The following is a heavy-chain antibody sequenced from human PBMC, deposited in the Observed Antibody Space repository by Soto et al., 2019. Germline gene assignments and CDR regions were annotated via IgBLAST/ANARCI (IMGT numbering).Heavy chain of an antibody. J-gene: IGHJ4*02. CDR1: GFTFSSYA. Sequence: EVQLLESGGGLVQPGGSLRLSCAASGFTFSSYAMSWVRQAPGKGLEWVSDISGSGGSTYYAGSVKGRFTISRDNSKNTLFLQMNTLKAEDTAVYYCVKGRDGVAVVYGGQGTLVTVSS. CDR3: VKGRDGVAVVY. D-gene: IGHD2-15*01. V-gene: IGHV3-23*01. CDR2: ISGSGGST.